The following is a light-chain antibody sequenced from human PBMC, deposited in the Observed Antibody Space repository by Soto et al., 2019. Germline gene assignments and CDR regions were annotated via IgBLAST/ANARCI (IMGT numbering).Light chain of an antibody. J-gene: IGKJ5*01. Sequence: EIVMTQSPATLSVSPGESATLSCRASQSVSGNLAWYQQKPGQAPRLLIYGASTRATGIPARFSGSGSGTEFTLTIMCLQSEDFAVYYCQHYNNWLLTFGQGTRLQI. CDR2: GAS. CDR1: QSVSGN. CDR3: QHYNNWLLT. V-gene: IGKV3-15*01.